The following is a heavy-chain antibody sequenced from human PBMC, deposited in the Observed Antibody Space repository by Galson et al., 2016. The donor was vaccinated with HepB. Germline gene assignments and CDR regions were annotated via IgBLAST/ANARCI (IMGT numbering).Heavy chain of an antibody. Sequence: TLSLTCSVSGVSIRNSGRYWTCVRQHPGQGLEWIGYISHSGNAYYNLSLMSRLTISMDTSKNQFSLKLTSVPAGDTAIYYCATSWYYESWGGHSHEGWFDPWGQGILVTVSS. D-gene: IGHD3-3*01. V-gene: IGHV4-31*03. CDR1: GVSIRNSGRY. J-gene: IGHJ5*02. CDR2: ISHSGNA. CDR3: ATSWYYESWGGHSHEGWFDP.